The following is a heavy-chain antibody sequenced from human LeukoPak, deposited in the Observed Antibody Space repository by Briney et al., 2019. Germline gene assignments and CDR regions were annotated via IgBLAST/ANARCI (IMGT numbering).Heavy chain of an antibody. V-gene: IGHV1-69*13. Sequence: ASVKVSCKASGGTFSSYAISWVRQAPGQGLEWMGGIIPIFGTANYAQKFQGRVTITADESTSTAYMELSSLRSEDTAVYYCARVVDYYGSGSYRFYFDYWGQGTLVTVSS. CDR2: IIPIFGTA. J-gene: IGHJ4*02. CDR1: GGTFSSYA. D-gene: IGHD3-10*01. CDR3: ARVVDYYGSGSYRFYFDY.